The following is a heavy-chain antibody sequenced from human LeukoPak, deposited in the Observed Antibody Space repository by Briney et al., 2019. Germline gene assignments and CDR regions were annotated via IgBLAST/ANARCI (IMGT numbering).Heavy chain of an antibody. Sequence: PSETLSLTCTVSGGSISSSSYYWGWIRQPPGKGLEWIGSIYYSGSTYYNPSLKSRVTISVDTSKNQFSLKLSSVTAADTAVYYCAQRSYYGSGWFDPWGQGTLVTVSS. CDR3: AQRSYYGSGWFDP. J-gene: IGHJ5*02. V-gene: IGHV4-39*01. CDR1: GGSISSSSYY. D-gene: IGHD3-10*01. CDR2: IYYSGST.